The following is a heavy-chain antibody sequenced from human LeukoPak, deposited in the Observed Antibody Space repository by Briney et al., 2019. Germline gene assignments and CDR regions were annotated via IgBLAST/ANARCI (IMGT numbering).Heavy chain of an antibody. CDR1: GFTLDDYA. V-gene: IGHV3-9*03. CDR2: ISWNSGSI. J-gene: IGHJ4*02. Sequence: PGGSLRLSCAASGFTLDDYAMHWVRQAPGKGLEWVSGISWNSGSIGYADSVKGRFTISRDNAKNSLYLQMNSLRAEDMALYYCAKVGNDSSSWYSYFDYWGQGTLVTVSS. D-gene: IGHD6-13*01. CDR3: AKVGNDSSSWYSYFDY.